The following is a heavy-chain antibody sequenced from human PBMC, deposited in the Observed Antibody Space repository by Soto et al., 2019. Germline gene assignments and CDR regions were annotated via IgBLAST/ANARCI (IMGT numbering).Heavy chain of an antibody. CDR1: GYTFTVYY. V-gene: IGHV1-2*02. Sequence: GASVKVSCKASGYTFTVYYMHCVLQSPWQGLEWMGCINPKSGGTMYPQKFQGRVTMTWDTSISTAYMALTRLRSDDTAVYYCARDLAKGGGSAGFDYWGQGTLVTVSS. CDR3: ARDLAKGGGSAGFDY. D-gene: IGHD1-26*01. J-gene: IGHJ4*02. CDR2: INPKSGGT.